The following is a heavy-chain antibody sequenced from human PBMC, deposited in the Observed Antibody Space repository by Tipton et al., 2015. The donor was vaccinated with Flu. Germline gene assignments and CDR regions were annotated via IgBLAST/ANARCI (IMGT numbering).Heavy chain of an antibody. Sequence: SLRLSCTASGFTFSDYYMTWIRQAPGKGLEWVSYISTSGTAIYYADSVKGRFTISRDNAKNSLYLQMSSLRTEDTAVYFCARDLGIYLYQYIGMDVWGQGTTVTVSS. V-gene: IGHV3-11*01. CDR3: ARDLGIYLYQYIGMDV. D-gene: IGHD3-16*01. CDR1: GFTFSDYY. CDR2: ISTSGTAI. J-gene: IGHJ6*02.